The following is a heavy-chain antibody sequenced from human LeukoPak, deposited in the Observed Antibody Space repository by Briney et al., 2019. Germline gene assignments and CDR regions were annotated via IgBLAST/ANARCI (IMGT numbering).Heavy chain of an antibody. CDR3: ARQASLLQDAFDI. CDR2: IYYSGST. Sequence: XXCTXSGGSISSSSYYWGWIRQPPGKGLEWIGSIYYSGSTYYNPSLKSRFTISVDTSKNQFSLKLSSVTAADTAVYYCARQASLLQDAFDIWGQGTMVTVSS. CDR1: GGSISSSSYY. V-gene: IGHV4-39*01. D-gene: IGHD2-15*01. J-gene: IGHJ3*02.